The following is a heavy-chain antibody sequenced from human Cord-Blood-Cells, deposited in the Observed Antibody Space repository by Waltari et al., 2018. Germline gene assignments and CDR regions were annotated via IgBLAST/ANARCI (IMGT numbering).Heavy chain of an antibody. CDR2: IKQDGSEK. CDR1: GFTCSSYR. V-gene: IGHV3-7*01. D-gene: IGHD2-21*01. Sequence: EVQLVESGGGLVQPGGSLRLPCAAAGFTCSSYRVSWVRQAPGKGLEWVANIKQDGSEKYYVDSVKGRFTISRDNAKNSLYLQMNSLRAEDTAVYYCARDSGDFDYWGQGTLVTVSS. J-gene: IGHJ4*02. CDR3: ARDSGDFDY.